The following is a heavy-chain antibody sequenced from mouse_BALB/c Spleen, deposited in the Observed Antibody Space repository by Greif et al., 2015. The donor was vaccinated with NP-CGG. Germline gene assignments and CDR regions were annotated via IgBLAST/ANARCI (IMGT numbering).Heavy chain of an antibody. CDR1: GFTFTDYY. D-gene: IGHD1-1*01. CDR3: ARGELLNYAMDY. V-gene: IGHV7-3*02. Sequence: EVKVVDSGGGLVQPGGSLRLSCATSGFTFTDYYMSWVRQPPGKALEWLGFIRNKANGYTTEYSASVKGRFTISRDNSQSILYLQMNTLRAEDSATYYCARGELLNYAMDYWGQGTSVTVSS. J-gene: IGHJ4*01. CDR2: IRNKANGYTT.